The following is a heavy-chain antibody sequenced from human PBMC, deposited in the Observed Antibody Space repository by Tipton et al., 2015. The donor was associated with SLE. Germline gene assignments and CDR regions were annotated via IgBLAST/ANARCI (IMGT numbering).Heavy chain of an antibody. Sequence: GSLRLSCAASGFIVNNNYMNWVRQAPGTGPEWVAAINGFGNTYYTDSVKGRFTISRDNSKNTLYLQMNSLRREDTAVYYCARDRDYSGSGSPDSWGQGTLVTVSS. CDR1: GFIVNNNY. CDR3: ARDRDYSGSGSPDS. V-gene: IGHV3-66*03. D-gene: IGHD3-10*01. CDR2: INGFGNT. J-gene: IGHJ5*01.